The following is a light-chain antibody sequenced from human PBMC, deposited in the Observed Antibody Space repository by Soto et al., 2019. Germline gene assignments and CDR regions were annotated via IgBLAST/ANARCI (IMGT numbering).Light chain of an antibody. CDR1: SSNIGAGYD. J-gene: IGLJ3*02. CDR3: QPYDSSWV. V-gene: IGLV1-40*01. CDR2: GNS. Sequence: QSVLTQPPSVSGAPGQRVTISCTGSSSNIGAGYDVHWYQQLPGTAPKLLIYGNSNRPSGVPDRFSCSKSGTSASLAITGLQSEAEADYYGQPYDSSWVFGGGTKLTV.